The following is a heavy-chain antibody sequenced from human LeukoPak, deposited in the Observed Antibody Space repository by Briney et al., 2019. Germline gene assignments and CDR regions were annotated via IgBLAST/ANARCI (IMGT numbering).Heavy chain of an antibody. J-gene: IGHJ4*02. CDR1: GFTFSSYG. CDR2: IRYDGSNK. Sequence: PGGSLRLSCAASGFTFSSYGMHWVRQAPGKGLEWVAFIRYDGSNKYYADSVKGRFTISRDNSKNTLYLQMNSLRAEDTAVYYCAIIAAAGILFDYWGQGTLVTVSS. V-gene: IGHV3-30*02. D-gene: IGHD6-13*01. CDR3: AIIAAAGILFDY.